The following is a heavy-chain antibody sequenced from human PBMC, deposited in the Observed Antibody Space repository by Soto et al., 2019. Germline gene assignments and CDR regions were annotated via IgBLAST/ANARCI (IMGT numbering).Heavy chain of an antibody. CDR2: ISSSSSTI. J-gene: IGHJ6*02. Sequence: GGSLRLSCAASGFTFSSYSMNWVRQAPGKGLEWVSYISSSSSTIYYADSAKGRFTISRDNAKNSLYLQMNSLRDEDTAVYYCARPEYSSSSYGMDVWGQGTTVTVSS. V-gene: IGHV3-48*02. CDR3: ARPEYSSSSYGMDV. D-gene: IGHD6-6*01. CDR1: GFTFSSYS.